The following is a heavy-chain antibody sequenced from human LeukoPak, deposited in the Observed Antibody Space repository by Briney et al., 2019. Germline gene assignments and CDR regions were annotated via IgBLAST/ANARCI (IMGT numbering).Heavy chain of an antibody. J-gene: IGHJ3*01. CDR2: INPNSGGT. CDR1: GYTFTGYY. D-gene: IGHD3-22*01. CDR3: ASPPQYYYDSSGYYLT. Sequence: ASVKVSCKASGYTFTGYYMHWVRQAPGQGLEWVGWINPNSGGTNYAQKFQGRVTMTRDTSISTAYMELSRLRSDDTAVYYCASPPQYYYDSSGYYLTWGQGTMVTVSS. V-gene: IGHV1-2*02.